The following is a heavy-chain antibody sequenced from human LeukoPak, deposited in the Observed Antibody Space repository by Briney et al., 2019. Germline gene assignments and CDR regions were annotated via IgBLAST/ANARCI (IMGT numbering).Heavy chain of an antibody. CDR3: ARGTLELHYYYMDV. V-gene: IGHV1-8*01. CDR1: GCTFTSYD. Sequence: ASVKVSCKASGCTFTSYDINWVRQATGQGLEWMGWMNPNSGNTGYAHKFQGRVTMTRNTSISTAYMELSSLRSEDTAVYYCARGTLELHYYYMDVWGKGTTVTVSS. D-gene: IGHD1-7*01. J-gene: IGHJ6*03. CDR2: MNPNSGNT.